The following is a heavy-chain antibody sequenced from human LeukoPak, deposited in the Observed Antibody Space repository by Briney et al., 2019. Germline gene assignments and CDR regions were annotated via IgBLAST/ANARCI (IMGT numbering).Heavy chain of an antibody. CDR1: GGSISSYY. J-gene: IGHJ3*02. CDR3: ARGYGSGSYIRRYVFDI. CDR2: IYTSGNT. V-gene: IGHV4-4*07. Sequence: SETLSLTCTDSGGSISSYYWSWIPQPPGKGLEWIGRIYTSGNTNYNPSLKSRVTMSLDTSKNQFCRKLSSVTAADTTGYYCARGYGSGSYIRRYVFDIWGKGTMVTVS. D-gene: IGHD3-10*01.